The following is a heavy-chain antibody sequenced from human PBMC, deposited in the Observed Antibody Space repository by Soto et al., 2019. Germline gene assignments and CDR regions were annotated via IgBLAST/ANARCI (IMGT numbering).Heavy chain of an antibody. V-gene: IGHV3-21*01. Sequence: EVQLAEAGGGLVKPGGSLRLSCAASGFSISSYSMNWVRQAPGKGLEWVSSISTSSHHSQYADSVRGRFTISRDNAKNSLYLQMDSLRDEDTGVYHCVPDVVAIAATGYWGQGSLVTVSP. CDR2: ISTSSHHS. CDR3: VPDVVAIAATGY. J-gene: IGHJ4*02. D-gene: IGHD2-15*01. CDR1: GFSISSYS.